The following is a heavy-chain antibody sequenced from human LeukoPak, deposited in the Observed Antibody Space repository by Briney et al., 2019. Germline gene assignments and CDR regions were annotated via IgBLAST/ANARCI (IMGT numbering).Heavy chain of an antibody. CDR2: INPSGGST. V-gene: IGHV1-46*01. CDR1: GYTFTSYY. Sequence: ASVKVSCKASGYTFTSYYMHWVRQAPGQGLEWMGIINPSGGSTSYAQKFQGRVTMTRDTSTSTVYMELSSLRSEDTAVYYCARGATRYCGGDRYHIDPWGQGTLVTVSS. CDR3: ARGATRYCGGDRYHIDP. D-gene: IGHD2-21*02. J-gene: IGHJ5*02.